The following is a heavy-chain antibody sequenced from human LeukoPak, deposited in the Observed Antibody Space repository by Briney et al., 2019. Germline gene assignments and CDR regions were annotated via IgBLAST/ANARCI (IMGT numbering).Heavy chain of an antibody. J-gene: IGHJ6*03. CDR2: IYHSGST. D-gene: IGHD1-26*01. CDR3: ARRGGSYSYYYMDV. Sequence: SETLSLTCAVSGYSISSGYYWGWIRRPPGKGLEWIGSIYHSGSTYYNPSLKSRVTISADTSKNQFSLKLSSVTAADTAVYYCARRGGSYSYYYMDVWAKGPRSPSP. CDR1: GYSISSGYY. V-gene: IGHV4-38-2*01.